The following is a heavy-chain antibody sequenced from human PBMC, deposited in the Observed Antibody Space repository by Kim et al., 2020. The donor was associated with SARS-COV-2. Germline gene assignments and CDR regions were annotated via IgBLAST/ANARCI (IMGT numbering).Heavy chain of an antibody. Sequence: LKSRVTISVDTSKNQFSLKLSSVTAADTAVYYCAIGPAVLLWFGELSGDYWGQGTLVTVSS. CDR3: AIGPAVLLWFGELSGDY. J-gene: IGHJ4*02. V-gene: IGHV4-30-2*04. D-gene: IGHD3-10*01.